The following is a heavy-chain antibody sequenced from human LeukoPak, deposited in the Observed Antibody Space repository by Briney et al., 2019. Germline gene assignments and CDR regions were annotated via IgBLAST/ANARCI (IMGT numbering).Heavy chain of an antibody. CDR2: IYYSGST. J-gene: IGHJ4*02. Sequence: SETLSLTCAVSGGSISSGGYSWSWIRQPPGKGLEWIGYIYYSGSTYYNPSLKSRVTISVDTSKNQFSLKLSSVTAADTAVYYCARVTGYMIEDYFDYWGQGTLVTVSS. D-gene: IGHD3-22*01. CDR1: GGSISSGGYS. CDR3: ARVTGYMIEDYFDY. V-gene: IGHV4-30-4*07.